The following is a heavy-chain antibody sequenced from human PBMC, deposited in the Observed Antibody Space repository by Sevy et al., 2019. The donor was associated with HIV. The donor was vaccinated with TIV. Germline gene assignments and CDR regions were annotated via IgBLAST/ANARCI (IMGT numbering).Heavy chain of an antibody. Sequence: SETLSLTCTVFGDSVSSGTYHWSWIRQPPGKGLEWIGYIYYSGTTNFNPSLRSRVTMSVDTSENQFSLKLNSMTAADTAGYYCAGRRTALVAGHYYGLDVWGQGTTVTVSS. V-gene: IGHV4-61*01. CDR2: IYYSGTT. D-gene: IGHD5-18*01. J-gene: IGHJ6*02. CDR1: GDSVSSGTYH. CDR3: AGRRTALVAGHYYGLDV.